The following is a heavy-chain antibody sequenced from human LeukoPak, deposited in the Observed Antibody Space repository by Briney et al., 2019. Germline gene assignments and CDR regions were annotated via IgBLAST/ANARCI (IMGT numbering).Heavy chain of an antibody. CDR1: GGSISSSSYY. D-gene: IGHD3-3*01. V-gene: IGHV4-39*07. CDR3: ASSDYDFWSGYMVGDFDY. J-gene: IGHJ4*02. Sequence: SETLSLTCTVSGGSISSSSYYWGWIRQPPGKGLEWIGSIYYSGSTYYNPSLKSRVTISVDTSKNQFSLKPSSVTAADTAVYYCASSDYDFWSGYMVGDFDYWGQGTLVTVSS. CDR2: IYYSGST.